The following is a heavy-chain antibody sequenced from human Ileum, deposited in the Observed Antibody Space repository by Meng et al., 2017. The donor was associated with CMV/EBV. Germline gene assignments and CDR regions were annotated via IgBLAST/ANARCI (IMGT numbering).Heavy chain of an antibody. CDR3: ASQRRRFLEWFDY. V-gene: IGHV4-34*01. Sequence: SETLSLTCAVYGGSFSGYYWSWIRQPPGKGLEWIGEINHSGSTNYNPSLKSRITISVDTSKNQFSLKLSSVTDAETAVYYCASQRRRFLEWFDYWGQGTLVTVSS. J-gene: IGHJ4*02. D-gene: IGHD3-3*01. CDR1: GGSFSGYY. CDR2: INHSGST.